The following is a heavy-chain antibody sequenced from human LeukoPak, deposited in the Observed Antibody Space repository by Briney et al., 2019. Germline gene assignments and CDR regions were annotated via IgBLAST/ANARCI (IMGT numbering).Heavy chain of an antibody. CDR1: GYTFTGYY. J-gene: IGHJ6*03. V-gene: IGHV1-2*06. D-gene: IGHD3-9*01. CDR3: ARGDILTGYYSVYYYYMDV. CDR2: INPNSGGT. Sequence: EASVKVSCKASGYTFTGYYMHWVRQAPGQGLEWKGRINPNSGGTNYAQKFQGRVTMTRDTSISTAYMELSRLRSDDTAVYYCARGDILTGYYSVYYYYMDVWGKGTTVTVSS.